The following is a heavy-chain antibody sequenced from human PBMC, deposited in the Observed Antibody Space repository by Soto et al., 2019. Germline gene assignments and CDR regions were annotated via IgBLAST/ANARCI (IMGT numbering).Heavy chain of an antibody. CDR2: MYNSGST. D-gene: IGHD3-10*01. CDR1: GGCISSYY. V-gene: IGHV4-59*08. J-gene: IGHJ4*02. CDR3: ASMGYHYGSGSYPLDY. Sequence: QVQLQESGPGLVKPSETLSLTCTVSGGCISSYYWTWIRQPPGKGLEWIGFMYNSGSTHYNPSLKSRVTISLDTSKNQFSLNLSSVTAADTAVYYCASMGYHYGSGSYPLDYWGQGTLVTVSS.